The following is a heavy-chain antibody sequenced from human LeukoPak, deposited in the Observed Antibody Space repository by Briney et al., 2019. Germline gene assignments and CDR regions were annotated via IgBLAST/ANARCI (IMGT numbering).Heavy chain of an antibody. J-gene: IGHJ4*02. Sequence: SETLSLTCTVPGGSISSYYWSWVRHPPGKRLEWLGYLYSNQITNHIPSLNVPVTISVDTSKNHFSLKLSSVTAAHTAVYYCARQVDYWGQGTLVTVSS. CDR1: GGSISSYY. CDR2: LYSNQIT. CDR3: ARQVDY. V-gene: IGHV4-59*08.